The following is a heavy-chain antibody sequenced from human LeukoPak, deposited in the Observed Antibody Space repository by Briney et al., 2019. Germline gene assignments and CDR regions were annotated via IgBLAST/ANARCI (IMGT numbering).Heavy chain of an antibody. CDR3: AHRHRGVASDI. V-gene: IGHV2-5*01. J-gene: IGHJ3*02. CDR2: IYENDEK. CDR1: GFSFRSGGGG. Sequence: SGPTLVNPTQTLTLTCTFSGFSFRSGGGGVGWIRQPPGGALEWLGVIYENDEKLYSSSLQNRLSITKDTSKNRVVLTMANMAPVDTATYYCAHRHRGVASDIWGQGTMVTVSS. D-gene: IGHD2-15*01.